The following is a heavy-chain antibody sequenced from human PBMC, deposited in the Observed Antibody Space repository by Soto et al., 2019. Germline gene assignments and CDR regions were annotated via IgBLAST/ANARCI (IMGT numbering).Heavy chain of an antibody. Sequence: SQTLSLTCAISGDSVSNNGAAWNWIRQSPSRGLEWLGRTYYRSQWHYDYATSVRSRITINPDTSKNQFSLQLNSVTPEDMAVYYCARDPPDFNSGFDYWGQGTLVTVSS. D-gene: IGHD1-26*01. CDR2: TYYRSQWHY. CDR1: GDSVSNNGAA. J-gene: IGHJ4*02. V-gene: IGHV6-1*01. CDR3: ARDPPDFNSGFDY.